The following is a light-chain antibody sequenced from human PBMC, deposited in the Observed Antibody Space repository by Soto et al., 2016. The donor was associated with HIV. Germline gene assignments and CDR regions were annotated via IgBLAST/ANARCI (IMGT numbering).Light chain of an antibody. CDR1: QMINSY. CDR2: AAS. Sequence: DIQMTQSPSSLSASIGDRVTITCRASQMINSYLNWYQQKPGKAPKLLIYAASSLQVGVPSRFSGSASGTDFTLKISRVEAEDVGVYYCMQGLQARTFGQGTKVEIK. V-gene: IGKV1-39*01. J-gene: IGKJ1*01. CDR3: MQGLQART.